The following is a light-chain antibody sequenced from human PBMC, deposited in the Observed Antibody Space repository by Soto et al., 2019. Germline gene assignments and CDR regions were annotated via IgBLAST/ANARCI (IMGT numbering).Light chain of an antibody. CDR2: AAS. V-gene: IGKV1-39*01. Sequence: MSRSPAALSASVGDRVTITCRASQGIRNDLGWYQQKPGKAPKRLIYAASSLQSGVPSRFSGSGSGTDFTLTISSLQPEDFATYYCQQSYSSVTFGGGTNV. CDR3: QQSYSSVT. CDR1: QGIRND. J-gene: IGKJ4*01.